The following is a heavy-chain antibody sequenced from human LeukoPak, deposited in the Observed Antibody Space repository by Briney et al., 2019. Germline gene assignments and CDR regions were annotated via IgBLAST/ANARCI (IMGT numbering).Heavy chain of an antibody. CDR1: GGSISSSNW. Sequence: PSETLSLTCAVSGGSISSSNWWSWVRQPPGKGLEWIGEIYHSGSTNYNPSLKSRVTISVDTSKNQFSLKLSSVTAADTAVYYCARGRTGYHLLPTKKDYSYYYMDVWDKGTTVTVSS. V-gene: IGHV4-4*02. J-gene: IGHJ6*03. D-gene: IGHD2-2*01. CDR3: ARGRTGYHLLPTKKDYSYYYMDV. CDR2: IYHSGST.